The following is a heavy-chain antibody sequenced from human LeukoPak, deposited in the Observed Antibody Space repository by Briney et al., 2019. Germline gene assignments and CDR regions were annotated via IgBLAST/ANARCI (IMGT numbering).Heavy chain of an antibody. Sequence: GGSLRLSCAASGFTFSSYRMSWVRRAPGKGREWVANIKQDGSEKYYVDSVKGRFTISRDNAKNSLYLQMNSLRAEDTAVYYCVRVGYSSGWRAPDFDYWGQGTLVTVSS. CDR3: VRVGYSSGWRAPDFDY. D-gene: IGHD6-19*01. V-gene: IGHV3-7*04. J-gene: IGHJ4*02. CDR1: GFTFSSYR. CDR2: IKQDGSEK.